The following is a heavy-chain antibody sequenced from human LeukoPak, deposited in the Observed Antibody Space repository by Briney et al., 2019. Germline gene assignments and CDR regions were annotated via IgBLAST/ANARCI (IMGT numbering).Heavy chain of an antibody. Sequence: PGGSLRLSCAVSGFTFSDYYMSWIRQAPGKGLEWVSYISSGGSTISHADSVKGRFTISRDNAENSLYLQMNSLRAEDTAVYYCARRAAAVRCFDYWGQGTLVTVSS. CDR2: ISSGGSTI. CDR3: ARRAAAVRCFDY. V-gene: IGHV3-11*01. J-gene: IGHJ4*02. D-gene: IGHD6-13*01. CDR1: GFTFSDYY.